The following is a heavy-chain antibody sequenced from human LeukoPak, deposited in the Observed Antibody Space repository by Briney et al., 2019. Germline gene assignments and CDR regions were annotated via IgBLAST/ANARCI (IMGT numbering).Heavy chain of an antibody. Sequence: GESLKISCKGSGYSFTSYWIGWVRQMPGKGLEWMGIIYPGDSDTRYSPSFQGQVTISADKSISTAYLQWSTLKASDTAFFYCARRLVIMDNVLFDIWAKGKMVTVSS. J-gene: IGHJ3*02. CDR1: GYSFTSYW. D-gene: IGHD3-9*01. CDR2: IYPGDSDT. CDR3: ARRLVIMDNVLFDI. V-gene: IGHV5-51*01.